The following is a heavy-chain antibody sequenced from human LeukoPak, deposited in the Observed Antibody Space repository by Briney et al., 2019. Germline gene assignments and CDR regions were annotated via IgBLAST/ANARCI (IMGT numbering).Heavy chain of an antibody. CDR2: ISWNSGSI. CDR1: GFTFDDYA. V-gene: IGHV3-9*01. D-gene: IGHD1-14*01. Sequence: PGGSLRLSCAASGFTFDDYAMHWVRQAPGKGLEWVSGISWNSGSIGYADSVKGRFTISRDNAKNSLYLQMNGLRAEDTALYYCAKEGPESFDYWGQGTLVTVSS. CDR3: AKEGPESFDY. J-gene: IGHJ4*02.